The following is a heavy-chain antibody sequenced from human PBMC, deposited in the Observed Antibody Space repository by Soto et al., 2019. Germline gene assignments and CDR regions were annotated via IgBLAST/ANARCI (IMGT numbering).Heavy chain of an antibody. Sequence: QVQLVESGGGVVQPGRSLRLSCAASGFTFSTYGMHWVRQPPGKGLEWVAVISSDGKIEHYADPVKGRFSISRDNSKNTLSLQMNSLRGEDTAVYYCAKTITTYAGDSRGRGALVDYWGQGTLVTVSS. CDR2: ISSDGKIE. CDR3: AKTITTYAGDSRGRGALVDY. V-gene: IGHV3-30*18. CDR1: GFTFSTYG. J-gene: IGHJ4*02. D-gene: IGHD3-22*01.